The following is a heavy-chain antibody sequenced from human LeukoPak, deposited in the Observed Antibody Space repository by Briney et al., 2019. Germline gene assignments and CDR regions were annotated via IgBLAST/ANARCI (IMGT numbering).Heavy chain of an antibody. V-gene: IGHV4-31*03. Sequence: SETLSLTCTVSGGSISSGGYYWSWIRQHPGKGLEWIGYIYYSGSTYYNPSLKSRVIISVDTSKNQFSLKLSSVTAADTAVYYCARADAMAEYFQHWGQGTLVTVSS. CDR3: ARADAMAEYFQH. J-gene: IGHJ1*01. CDR1: GGSISSGGYY. CDR2: IYYSGST.